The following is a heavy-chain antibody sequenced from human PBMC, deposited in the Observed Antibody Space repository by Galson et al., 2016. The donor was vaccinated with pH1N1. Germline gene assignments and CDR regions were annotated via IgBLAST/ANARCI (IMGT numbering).Heavy chain of an antibody. V-gene: IGHV3-23*01. CDR2: ISGSGGTT. CDR3: AKVTDVCTVTRCFPYCMHA. CDR1: GFTFSSYA. D-gene: IGHD2-2*01. Sequence: SLRLSCAASGFTFSSYAMYWVRQAPGKGLEWVSAISGSGGTTHDADSVKGRFTISRDNSKNTLYLQMHSLRAEDTATYYCAKVTDVCTVTRCFPYCMHAWGQGTTVTVSS. J-gene: IGHJ6*02.